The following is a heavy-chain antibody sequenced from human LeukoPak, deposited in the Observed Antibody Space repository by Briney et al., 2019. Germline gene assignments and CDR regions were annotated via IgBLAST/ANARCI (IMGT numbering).Heavy chain of an antibody. CDR3: ASQLWFGESYFDY. CDR1: GFTFSSYS. CDR2: ISSSSSYI. Sequence: GGSLRLSCAASGFTFSSYSMNWVRQAPGKRLEWVSSISSSSSYIYYADSVKGRSTISRDNAKNSLYLQMNSLRAEDTAVYYCASQLWFGESYFDYWGQGTLVTVSS. V-gene: IGHV3-21*01. J-gene: IGHJ4*02. D-gene: IGHD3-10*01.